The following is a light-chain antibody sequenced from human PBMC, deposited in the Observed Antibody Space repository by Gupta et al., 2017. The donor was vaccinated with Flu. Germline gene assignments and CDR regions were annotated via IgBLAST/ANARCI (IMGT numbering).Light chain of an antibody. J-gene: IGLJ1*01. CDR2: DVS. CDR3: HSYSTISSFYV. CDR1: SRDVGRSNS. V-gene: IGLV2-14*01. Sequence: QPALTRPASVSGSPGHSITIACNGTSRDVGRSNSVSWYQQHPGKAPKLLIYDVSSRPSGVSSRFSGSKSGNSASLTISGLQAEDETDYYCHSYSTISSFYVFGTGTKVTVL.